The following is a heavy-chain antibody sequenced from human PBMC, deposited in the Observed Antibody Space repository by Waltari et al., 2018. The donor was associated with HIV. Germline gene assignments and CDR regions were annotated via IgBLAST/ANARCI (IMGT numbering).Heavy chain of an antibody. CDR2: IKDDGSEK. Sequence: EVQLMASGGGLVQSGGSLRLSCAASGFPFPTSWMSWVRQTPGKGLEWVAYIKDDGSEKYYMGSVKGRFTISRDNAKNSMFLQMNSLRAEDTAVYYCARIGTFPHNYAIDFWGQGTTVTVSS. CDR1: GFPFPTSW. CDR3: ARIGTFPHNYAIDF. D-gene: IGHD1-26*01. J-gene: IGHJ6*02. V-gene: IGHV3-7*01.